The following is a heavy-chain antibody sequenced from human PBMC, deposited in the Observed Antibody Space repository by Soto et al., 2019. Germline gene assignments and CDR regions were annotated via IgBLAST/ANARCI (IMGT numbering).Heavy chain of an antibody. Sequence: QVQLVQSGAEVKKPGASVKVSCKASGYTFTSYDINWVRQATGQGLEWMGWMNPNSGNTGYAQKFQGRVTMTRNTYIXXTXLXXSRLRSEDTAVYYCARGRQYYDFWSGKLYYYGMDVWGQGTTVTVSS. D-gene: IGHD3-3*01. CDR2: MNPNSGNT. V-gene: IGHV1-8*01. CDR3: ARGRQYYDFWSGKLYYYGMDV. J-gene: IGHJ6*02. CDR1: GYTFTSYD.